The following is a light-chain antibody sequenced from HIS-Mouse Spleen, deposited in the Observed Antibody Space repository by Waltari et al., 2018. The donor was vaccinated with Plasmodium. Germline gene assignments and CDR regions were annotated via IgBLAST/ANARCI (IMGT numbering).Light chain of an antibody. CDR1: SLRSYY. V-gene: IGLV3-19*01. Sequence: SSELTQDPAVSVALGQTVRSTCQGNSLRSYYSSWYQQKPGHAPVLVIYGKNNRPSGIPDRFSGSSSGNTASLTITGAQAEDEADYYCNSRDSSGNHQVFGGGTKLTVL. J-gene: IGLJ3*02. CDR2: GKN. CDR3: NSRDSSGNHQV.